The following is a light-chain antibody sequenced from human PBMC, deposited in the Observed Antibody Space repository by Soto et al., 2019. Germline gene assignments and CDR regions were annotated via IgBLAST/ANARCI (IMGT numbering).Light chain of an antibody. CDR3: QQYGTSEII. Sequence: EIVLTQSPGTLSLSPGERATLSCGASQSVTSNYLAWYQQKPGQAPRLLIFGASIRVKGIPDRFIGSGSGTDFTLTISRLETEDFAVFYCQQYGTSEIIFGQGTRLEIK. CDR2: GAS. J-gene: IGKJ5*01. CDR1: QSVTSNY. V-gene: IGKV3-20*01.